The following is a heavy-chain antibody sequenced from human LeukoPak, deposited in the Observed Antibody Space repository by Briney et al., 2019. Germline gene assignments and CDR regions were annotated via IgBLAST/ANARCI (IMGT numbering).Heavy chain of an antibody. Sequence: GGSLRLSCAASGFTFSSYAMSWVRQAPGKGLEWVSAISGSGGSTYYADSVKGRFTISRDNSKNTLYLQMNSLRAEDTAVYYCAKVAFFDFWSPQNYYCFDMDVWGQGTTVTVSS. CDR1: GFTFSSYA. D-gene: IGHD3-3*01. CDR2: ISGSGGST. CDR3: AKVAFFDFWSPQNYYCFDMDV. V-gene: IGHV3-23*01. J-gene: IGHJ6*02.